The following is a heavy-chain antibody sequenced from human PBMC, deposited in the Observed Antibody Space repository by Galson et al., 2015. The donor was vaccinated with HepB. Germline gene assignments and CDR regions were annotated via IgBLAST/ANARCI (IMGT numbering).Heavy chain of an antibody. CDR1: GFTFSNTR. CDR2: IPYDGSDQ. CDR3: AKARLGAVVVYWYFDL. Sequence: SLRLSCAASGFTFSNTRMSWVRQAPGKGLEWVAIIPYDGSDQSYADSVKGRFTISRDNTKNTLYLQMNNLRAEDTAVYYCAKARLGAVVVYWYFDLWGRGTLVTVSS. J-gene: IGHJ2*01. D-gene: IGHD3-22*01. V-gene: IGHV3-30*18.